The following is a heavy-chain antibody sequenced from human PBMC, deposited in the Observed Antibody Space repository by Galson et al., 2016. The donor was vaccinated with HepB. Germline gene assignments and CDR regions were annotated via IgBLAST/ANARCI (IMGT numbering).Heavy chain of an antibody. J-gene: IGHJ4*02. CDR2: FSSAGSKT. CDR1: GFTLSYHG. V-gene: IGHV3-30*18. Sequence: SVRLSCAASGFTLSYHGMHRAGWAPRKGLQGEDDFSSAGSKTHSQHFAKGRFTISRDTSKKTLYLQMNSLRPEDTAIYYCVKVGHYWGDFDYWGQGTLVTVS. CDR3: VKVGHYWGDFDY. D-gene: IGHD7-27*01.